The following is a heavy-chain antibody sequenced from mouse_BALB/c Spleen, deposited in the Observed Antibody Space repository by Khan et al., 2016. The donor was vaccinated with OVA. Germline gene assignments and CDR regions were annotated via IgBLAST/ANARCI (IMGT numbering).Heavy chain of an antibody. Sequence: EVTLVESGGGLVQPGGSRKLSCAASGFTFSSFGMHWVRQAPEKGLEWFAYINSGSSTIYYADPVKGRFTISRDNPKNTLFLQMTSLRSEDTAMYYCARGNWAYWGQGTTLTVSS. D-gene: IGHD4-1*01. V-gene: IGHV5-17*02. CDR3: ARGNWAY. CDR1: GFTFSSFG. CDR2: INSGSSTI. J-gene: IGHJ2*01.